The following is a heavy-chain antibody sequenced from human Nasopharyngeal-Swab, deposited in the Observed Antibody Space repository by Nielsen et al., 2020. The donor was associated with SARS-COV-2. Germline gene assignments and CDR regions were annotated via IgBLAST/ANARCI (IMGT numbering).Heavy chain of an antibody. CDR2: ISGSDYTT. CDR1: GFTFRSYA. J-gene: IGHJ6*02. CDR3: AKDRDSGDDSEEYYHYYGMDV. D-gene: IGHD5-12*01. V-gene: IGHV3-23*01. Sequence: ESLKISCAASGFTFRSYAISWVRQAPGKGLEWVSVISGSDYTTYYADSVRGRFTISRDNSKNTLTLQMNSLRVEDTAIYYCAKDRDSGDDSEEYYHYYGMDVWGQGTTVTVSS.